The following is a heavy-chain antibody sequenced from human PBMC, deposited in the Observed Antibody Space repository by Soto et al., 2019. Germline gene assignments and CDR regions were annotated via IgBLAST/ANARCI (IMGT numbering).Heavy chain of an antibody. CDR2: IYYSGST. J-gene: IGHJ5*02. CDR3: AREKGGSSGWYKNWFDP. CDR1: VVSVSSGSYY. V-gene: IGHV4-61*01. Sequence: SETLSLTCTFSVVSVSSGSYYCSWIRQPPWKGLEWIGYIYYSGSTNYNPSLKSRVTISVDTSKNQFSLKLSSVTAADTAVYYCAREKGGSSGWYKNWFDPWGQGTLVTVSS. D-gene: IGHD6-19*01.